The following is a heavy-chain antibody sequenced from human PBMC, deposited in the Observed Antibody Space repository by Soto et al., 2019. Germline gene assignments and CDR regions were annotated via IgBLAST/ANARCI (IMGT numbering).Heavy chain of an antibody. D-gene: IGHD4-17*01. CDR3: ARGDSGYGDYVRYNWFDP. V-gene: IGHV1-8*01. CDR2: MNPNSGNT. Sequence: QVQLVQSGAEVKKPGASVKVSCKASGYTFTSYDINWVRQATGQGLEWMGWMNPNSGNTGYAQKFQGRVTMTRNTSISTAYMELSSLRSEDTAVYYCARGDSGYGDYVRYNWFDPWGQGTLVTVSS. J-gene: IGHJ5*02. CDR1: GYTFTSYD.